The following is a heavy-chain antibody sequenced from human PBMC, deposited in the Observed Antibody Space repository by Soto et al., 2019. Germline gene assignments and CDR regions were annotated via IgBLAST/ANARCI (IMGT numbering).Heavy chain of an antibody. Sequence: PGGSLRLSCAASGFTFSSYAMSWVRQAPGKGLEWVSAISGSGGSTYYADSVKGRFTISRDNSKNTLYLQMNSLRAEDTAVYYCARATRRGYCSGGSCYSSYYYYYMHVWGKGTTVTVSS. J-gene: IGHJ6*03. CDR1: GFTFSSYA. CDR2: ISGSGGST. D-gene: IGHD2-15*01. CDR3: ARATRRGYCSGGSCYSSYYYYYMHV. V-gene: IGHV3-23*01.